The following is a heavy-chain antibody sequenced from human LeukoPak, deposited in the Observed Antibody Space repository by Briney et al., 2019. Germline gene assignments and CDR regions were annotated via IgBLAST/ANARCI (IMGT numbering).Heavy chain of an antibody. V-gene: IGHV4-34*01. CDR2: INHNGGT. Sequence: SETLSLTCAGYVVSFGGYYWSWIRQPPGKGLEWIGEINHNGGTSYNPSLKSRVTISVDTSKNQFSLKLSSVTAADTAVYYCASGYYFDNWGQGTLVTVSS. CDR3: ASGYYFDN. CDR1: VVSFGGYY. J-gene: IGHJ4*02.